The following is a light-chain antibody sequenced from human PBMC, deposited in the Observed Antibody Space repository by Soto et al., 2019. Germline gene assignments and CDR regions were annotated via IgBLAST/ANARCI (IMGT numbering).Light chain of an antibody. CDR2: GAS. V-gene: IGKV3-20*01. J-gene: IGKJ1*01. CDR1: QSVSSSY. Sequence: EIVLTQSPGTLSLSPGERATLSCRASQSVSSSYLAWYQHKRGQAPRLLVYGASSRATGIPDRFSGSGSGTDFPLTISRLEHADSAFYYCQQYNQWPPWTFGQGTKLAIK. CDR3: QQYNQWPPWT.